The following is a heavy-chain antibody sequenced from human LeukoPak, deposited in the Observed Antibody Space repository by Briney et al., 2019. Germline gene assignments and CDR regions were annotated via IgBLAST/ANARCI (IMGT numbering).Heavy chain of an antibody. J-gene: IGHJ4*02. D-gene: IGHD1-26*01. CDR3: AREVGATIGFDY. V-gene: IGHV3-23*01. CDR2: ISGSGGST. CDR1: GFTVSFYA. Sequence: GGSLRLSCAASGFTVSFYAMSWVRQAPGKGLEWVSAISGSGGSTYYADSVKGRFTISRDNSKNTLYLQMNSLRAEDTAVYYCAREVGATIGFDYWGQGTLVTVSS.